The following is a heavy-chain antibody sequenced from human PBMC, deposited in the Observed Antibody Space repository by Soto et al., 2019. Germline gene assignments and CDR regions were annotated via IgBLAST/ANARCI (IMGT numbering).Heavy chain of an antibody. CDR1: GGSFSGYY. J-gene: IGHJ4*02. CDR2: INHSGST. V-gene: IGHV4-34*01. D-gene: IGHD2-2*01. CDR3: ARVLTSPNQYESRTCCSFDY. Sequence: AETLSLTCAVYGGSFSGYYWSWIRLPPGKGLEWIGEINHSGSTNYSPSLTRRVTISVDTAKNQFSLKLSSVTAADTAVYDCARVLTSPNQYESRTCCSFDYWGQGTLVTVSS.